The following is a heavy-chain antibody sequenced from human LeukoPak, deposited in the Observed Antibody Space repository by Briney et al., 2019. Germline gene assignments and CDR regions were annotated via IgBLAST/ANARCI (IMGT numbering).Heavy chain of an antibody. Sequence: PSETLSLTCTVSGGSISSSSYYWGWIRQPPGKGLEWIGSIYYSGSTYYNPSHKSRVTISVDTSKNQFSLKLSSVTAADTAVYYCARDSRELLDYWGQGTLVTVSS. CDR1: GGSISSSSYY. D-gene: IGHD1-26*01. V-gene: IGHV4-39*07. J-gene: IGHJ4*02. CDR2: IYYSGST. CDR3: ARDSRELLDY.